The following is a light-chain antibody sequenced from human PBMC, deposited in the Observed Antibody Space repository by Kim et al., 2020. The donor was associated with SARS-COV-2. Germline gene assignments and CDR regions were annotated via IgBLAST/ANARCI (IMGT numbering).Light chain of an antibody. J-gene: IGLJ3*02. CDR2: YGS. Sequence: APGKTGRMNCGGNNVRSKSVHWYQRKPGQAPVLVIYYGSDRPSGIPERFSGSNSGNTATLTISRVEAGDEADYYCHVCGSSSDHPVFGGGTQLTVL. CDR3: HVCGSSSDHPV. CDR1: NVRSKS. V-gene: IGLV3-21*04.